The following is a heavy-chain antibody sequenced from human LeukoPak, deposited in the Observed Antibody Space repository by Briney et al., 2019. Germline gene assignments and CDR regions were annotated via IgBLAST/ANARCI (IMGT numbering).Heavy chain of an antibody. CDR3: AKDPFTVVVTANSGDAFDI. Sequence: PGGSLRLSCAASGFTFSSYAMSWVRQAPGKGLEWVSAISGSGGSTYYADSVKGRFTISRDNSKNTLYLQMNSLRAEDTAVYYCAKDPFTVVVTANSGDAFDIWGQGTMVTASS. CDR1: GFTFSSYA. J-gene: IGHJ3*02. D-gene: IGHD2-21*02. V-gene: IGHV3-23*01. CDR2: ISGSGGST.